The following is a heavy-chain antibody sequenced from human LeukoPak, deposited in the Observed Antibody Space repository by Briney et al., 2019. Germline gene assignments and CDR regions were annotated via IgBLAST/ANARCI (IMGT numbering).Heavy chain of an antibody. D-gene: IGHD3-10*01. CDR2: IIPIFGTA. CDR3: ARDQVYYYGSGSYNYYYYMDV. Sequence: ASVKVSCKASGGTFSSYVINWVRQAPGQGLEWMGGIIPIFGTANYAQKFQGRVTITADKSTSTAYMELSRLRSDDTAVYYCARDQVYYYGSGSYNYYYYMDVWGKGTTVTVSS. CDR1: GGTFSSYV. V-gene: IGHV1-69*06. J-gene: IGHJ6*03.